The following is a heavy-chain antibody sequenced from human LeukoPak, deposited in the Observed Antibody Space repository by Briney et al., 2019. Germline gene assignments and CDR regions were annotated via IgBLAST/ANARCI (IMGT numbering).Heavy chain of an antibody. D-gene: IGHD3-22*01. CDR1: GGSFSGYY. V-gene: IGHV4-34*01. J-gene: IGHJ6*02. CDR2: INHSGST. CDR3: ARVLSPEQYYYDSSGYYYRYYYGMDV. Sequence: PSETLSLTCAVYGGSFSGYYWSWIRQPPGKGLEWIGEINHSGSTNYNPSLKSRVTISVDTSKNQFSLKLSSVTAADTAVYYCARVLSPEQYYYDSSGYYYRYYYGMDVWGQGTTVTVSS.